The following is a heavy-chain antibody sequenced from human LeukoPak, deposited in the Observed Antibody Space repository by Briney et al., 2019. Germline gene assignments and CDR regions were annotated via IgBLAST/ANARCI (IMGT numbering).Heavy chain of an antibody. CDR2: IYYSGST. CDR1: GGSISSYY. D-gene: IGHD3-16*01. CDR3: ARETSQKGAHYMDV. V-gene: IGHV4-59*01. Sequence: SATLSLTYTVSGGSISSYYWSWIRPPPGKGLEWIGYIYYSGSTNYNPSLKSRVTISVDTSKNQFSLKLSSVTAADTAVYYCARETSQKGAHYMDVWGKGTTVTIS. J-gene: IGHJ6*03.